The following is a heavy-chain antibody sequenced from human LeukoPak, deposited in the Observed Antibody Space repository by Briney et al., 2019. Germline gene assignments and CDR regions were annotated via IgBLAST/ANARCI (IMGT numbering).Heavy chain of an antibody. CDR2: INHSGST. J-gene: IGHJ3*02. CDR1: GGSFSGYY. D-gene: IGHD6-19*01. Sequence: SETLSLTCAVYGGSFSGYYWSWIRQPPGKGLEWIGEINHSGSTNYNPSLKSRVTISVDTSKNQFSLKLSSVTAADTAVYYCARLKLHSSGWYGRVDAFDIWGQGTMVTVSS. V-gene: IGHV4-34*01. CDR3: ARLKLHSSGWYGRVDAFDI.